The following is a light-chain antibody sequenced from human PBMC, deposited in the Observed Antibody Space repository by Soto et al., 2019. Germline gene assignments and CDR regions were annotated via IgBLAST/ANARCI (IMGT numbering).Light chain of an antibody. CDR3: VSYTTDDTFV. CDR1: SSDIGASNF. J-gene: IGLJ1*01. Sequence: QSVRTQPPSVSGSPGQSITVSCTGTSSDIGASNFVSWYQHLPGRAPKVIIFEATNRPSGVSDRFSGSKARITASLTISGLQAADEAEYFCVSYTTDDTFVFGTGTKVTVL. CDR2: EAT. V-gene: IGLV2-14*01.